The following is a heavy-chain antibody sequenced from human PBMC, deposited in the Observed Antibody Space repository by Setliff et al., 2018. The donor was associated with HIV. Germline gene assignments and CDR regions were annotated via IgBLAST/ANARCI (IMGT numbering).Heavy chain of an antibody. CDR1: GLNFWNYA. D-gene: IGHD5-12*01. CDR2: ISSDGGST. V-gene: IGHV3-23*01. Sequence: PGGSLRLSCAASGLNFWNYAMNWVRRAPGRGLEWVSAISSDGGSTYYAASVEGRFIISRDISSSTLYLHMSSLRAEDTALYYCTKGGYSGYNALFDYWGQGSLVTVSS. CDR3: TKGGYSGYNALFDY. J-gene: IGHJ4*02.